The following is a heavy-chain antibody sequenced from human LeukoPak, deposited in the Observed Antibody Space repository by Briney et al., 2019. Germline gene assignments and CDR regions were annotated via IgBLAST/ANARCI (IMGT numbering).Heavy chain of an antibody. J-gene: IGHJ5*02. CDR3: ARVRAYHYTSSPRHLFNP. D-gene: IGHD3-10*01. CDR2: ISGGGTSI. CDR1: HYTFSYYF. Sequence: GGSLRLSCEGSHYTFSYYFMYWVRQAPGKGLEWVADISGGGTSIHYADSVKGRFIISRDNSKHSLYLQMNREGTEDMCMYYCARVRAYHYTSSPRHLFNPGGQGTLVTVPS. V-gene: IGHV3-30*04.